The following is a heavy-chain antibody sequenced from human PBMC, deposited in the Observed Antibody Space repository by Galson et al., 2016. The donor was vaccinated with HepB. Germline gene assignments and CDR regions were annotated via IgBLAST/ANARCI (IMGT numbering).Heavy chain of an antibody. CDR3: SRRKGYLDL. V-gene: IGHV4-61*01. J-gene: IGHJ2*01. Sequence: SETLSLTCIVSGGSVSSGSYFWSWIRQPPGKGLEYIGYIDYSGRTNYNASLKSRVIISADTSSNQFSLNLTSVTTADTAVYYCSRRKGYLDLWGRGTLVTVSS. CDR2: IDYSGRT. CDR1: GGSVSSGSYF.